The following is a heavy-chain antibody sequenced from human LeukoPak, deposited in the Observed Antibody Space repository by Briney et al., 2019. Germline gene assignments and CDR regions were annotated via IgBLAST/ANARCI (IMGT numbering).Heavy chain of an antibody. CDR2: IYTDGST. J-gene: IGHJ4*02. CDR3: ASRGDLMFDY. Sequence: SETLSLTCTVSGDSISSSSYYWGWIRQPAGKGLEWIGRIYTDGSTNYNPSLNSRVTMSVDTSKNQFSLKLSSVTPADTAVYYCASRGDLMFDYWGQGILVTVSS. V-gene: IGHV4-61*02. D-gene: IGHD3-10*01. CDR1: GDSISSSSYY.